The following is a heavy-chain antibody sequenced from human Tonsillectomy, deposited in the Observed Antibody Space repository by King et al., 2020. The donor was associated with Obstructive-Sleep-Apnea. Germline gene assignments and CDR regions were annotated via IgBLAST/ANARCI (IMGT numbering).Heavy chain of an antibody. Sequence: VQLQESGPGLVKPSETLSLTCTVSGGSISSYHLSWIRHPPGKGLEWVGYISYTGSTNYNPSLNSRVTISVDTSKNQFSLRLSSVTAADTALYYCARHPRHSGYDLDYFDFWGQGTLVTVSS. D-gene: IGHD5-12*01. CDR2: ISYTGST. V-gene: IGHV4-59*08. CDR3: ARHPRHSGYDLDYFDF. J-gene: IGHJ4*02. CDR1: GGSISSYH.